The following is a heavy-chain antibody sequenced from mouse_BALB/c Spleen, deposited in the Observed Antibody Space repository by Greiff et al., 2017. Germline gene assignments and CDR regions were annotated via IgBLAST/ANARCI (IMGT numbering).Heavy chain of an antibody. J-gene: IGHJ1*01. D-gene: IGHD1-1*01. CDR1: GFSLTSYG. CDR3: AREVYYYGSSYWYFDV. V-gene: IGHV2-2*02. CDR2: IWSGGST. Sequence: QVQLQQSGPGLVQPSQSLSITCTVSGFSLTSYGVHWVRQSPGKGLEWLGVIWSGGSTDYNAAFISRLSISKDNSKSQVFFKMNSLQANDTAIYYCAREVYYYGSSYWYFDVWGAGTTVTVSS.